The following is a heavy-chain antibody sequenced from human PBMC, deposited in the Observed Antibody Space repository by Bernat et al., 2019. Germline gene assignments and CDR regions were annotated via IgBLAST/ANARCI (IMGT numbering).Heavy chain of an antibody. Sequence: QVQLVESGGGVVQPGRSLRLSCAASGFTFSSYGMHWVRQAPGKGLEWVAVISYDGSNKYYADSVKGRFTISRDNSKNTLYLQMNSLRAEDTAVYYCARDAKMWPKWGQGTLVTVSS. J-gene: IGHJ4*02. CDR2: ISYDGSNK. CDR3: ARDAKMWPK. V-gene: IGHV3-30*03. D-gene: IGHD2-21*01. CDR1: GFTFSSYG.